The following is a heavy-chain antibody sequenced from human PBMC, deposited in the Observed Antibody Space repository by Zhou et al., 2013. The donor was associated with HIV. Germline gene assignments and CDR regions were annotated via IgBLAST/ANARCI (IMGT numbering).Heavy chain of an antibody. CDR1: GYTFTSYF. CDR2: INPSADST. D-gene: IGHD2-15*01. Sequence: QGQLVQSGTEVKKPGASVRVSCKASGYTFTSYFIHWVRQAPGQGLEWMGIINPSADSTIYAQKFQGRVTVTQDTSTSTVYMELSSLRSEDTAVYYCARGGPEVVILHQFDYWGQGTLVTVSS. CDR3: ARGGPEVVILHQFDY. V-gene: IGHV1-46*01. J-gene: IGHJ4*02.